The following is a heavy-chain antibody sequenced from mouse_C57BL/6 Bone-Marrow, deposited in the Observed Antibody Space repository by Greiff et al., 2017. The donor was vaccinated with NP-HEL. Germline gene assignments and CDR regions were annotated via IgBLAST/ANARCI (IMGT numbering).Heavy chain of an antibody. V-gene: IGHV14-4*01. Sequence: VHVKQSGAELVRPGASVKLSCTASGFNIKDDYMHWVKQRPEQGLEWIGWIDPENGDTEYASKFQGKATITADTSSNTAYLQLSSLTSEDTAVYYCTTRGYGSSNWYFDVWGTGTTVTVSS. CDR1: GFNIKDDY. CDR3: TTRGYGSSNWYFDV. CDR2: IDPENGDT. D-gene: IGHD1-1*01. J-gene: IGHJ1*03.